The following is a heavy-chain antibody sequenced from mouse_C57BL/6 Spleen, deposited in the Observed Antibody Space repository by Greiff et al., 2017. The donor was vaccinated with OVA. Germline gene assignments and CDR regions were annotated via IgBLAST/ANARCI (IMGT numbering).Heavy chain of an antibody. J-gene: IGHJ4*01. Sequence: QVQLQQPGAELVKPGASVKLSCKASGYTFTSYWMQWVKQRPGQGLEWIGEIDPSDSYTNYNQKFKGKATLTVDTSSSTAYMQLSSLTSEDSAVYCCARGRVGGMDYWGQGTSVTVSS. CDR2: IDPSDSYT. V-gene: IGHV1-50*01. D-gene: IGHD3-1*01. CDR1: GYTFTSYW. CDR3: ARGRVGGMDY.